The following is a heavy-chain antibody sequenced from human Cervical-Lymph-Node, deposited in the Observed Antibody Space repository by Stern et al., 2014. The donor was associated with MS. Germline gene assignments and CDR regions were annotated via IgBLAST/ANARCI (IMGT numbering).Heavy chain of an antibody. CDR3: ARGDDSSGHYPGGFVGY. D-gene: IGHD3-22*01. CDR2: INPKSGAI. V-gene: IGHV1-46*01. J-gene: IGHJ4*02. Sequence: QVQLVQSGAEVKKPGASVKVACKASGYTFSSYYIHWVRQAPGQGLEWMGIINPKSGAISEAQRFRGRLTMTRDTSTSTVYMELSGLRSEDTAVYYCARGDDSSGHYPGGFVGYWGQGTLVTVSS. CDR1: GYTFSSYY.